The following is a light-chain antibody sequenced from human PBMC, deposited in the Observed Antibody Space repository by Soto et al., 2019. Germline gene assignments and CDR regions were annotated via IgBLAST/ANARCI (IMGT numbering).Light chain of an antibody. CDR2: EVS. CDR3: SSYTSSGTYV. J-gene: IGLJ1*01. Sequence: QSALTQPASVSGPPGQSITISCTGTSSDVGGYGSVSWYQQHPGKAPKLMIYEVSNRPSGVSNRFSGSKSGNTASLTISGLQAEDDADYYCSSYTSSGTYVFXTGTKVTV. V-gene: IGLV2-14*01. CDR1: SSDVGGYGS.